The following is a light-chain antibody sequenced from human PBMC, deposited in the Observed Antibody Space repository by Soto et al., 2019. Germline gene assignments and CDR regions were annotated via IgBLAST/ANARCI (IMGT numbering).Light chain of an antibody. Sequence: ETVLTQSPGTLSLSPGERATLSCRASQSVSSSFLAWYQQKRGQAPRLLIYDASSRATGISDRFSGSGSGTDFTLTISRLEPEDFAVYYCQQYVRSPPSWTFGQGTKVEI. J-gene: IGKJ1*01. V-gene: IGKV3-20*01. CDR3: QQYVRSPPSWT. CDR1: QSVSSSF. CDR2: DAS.